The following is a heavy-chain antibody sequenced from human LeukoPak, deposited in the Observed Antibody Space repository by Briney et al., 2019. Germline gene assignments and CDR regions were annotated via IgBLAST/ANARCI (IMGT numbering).Heavy chain of an antibody. CDR1: GFTFSSYG. D-gene: IGHD3-10*01. V-gene: IGHV3-30*02. Sequence: PGGSLRLSCAASGFTFSSYGMHWVRQAPGKGLEWVAFIRYDGSNKYYADSVKGRFTISRDNSKNTLYLQMNSLRAEDTAVYYCAKVLWFGELLYSWYFDLWGRGTLVTVSS. CDR2: IRYDGSNK. J-gene: IGHJ2*01. CDR3: AKVLWFGELLYSWYFDL.